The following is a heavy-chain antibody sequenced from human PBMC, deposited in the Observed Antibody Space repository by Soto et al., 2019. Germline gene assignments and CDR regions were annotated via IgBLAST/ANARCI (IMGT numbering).Heavy chain of an antibody. CDR2: TSYDGSNT. V-gene: IGHV3-30*19. D-gene: IGHD4-17*01. Sequence: QVQLVESGGGVVQPGTSLRLSCVGSGFTFRSFVIHWVRQAPGKGLEWVALTSYDGSNTYYDDYVKGRFTISRDNSRNTVDLQMDSLRLEDTALYYCARWGTTVGLDVWGQGTLVSVSS. J-gene: IGHJ4*02. CDR1: GFTFRSFV. CDR3: ARWGTTVGLDV.